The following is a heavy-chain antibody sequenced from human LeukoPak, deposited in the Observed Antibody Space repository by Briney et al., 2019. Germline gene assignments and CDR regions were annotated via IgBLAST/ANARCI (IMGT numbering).Heavy chain of an antibody. J-gene: IGHJ4*02. V-gene: IGHV4-34*01. CDR1: GGSFSGYY. D-gene: IGHD5-18*01. Sequence: SETLSLTCAVYGGSFSGYYWSWIRQPPGKGLEWIGEINHSGSTNYNPSLKSRVTISVDTSKNQFSLKLSSVTAADTAVYYCAREDGDTANDYWGQGTLVTVSS. CDR2: INHSGST. CDR3: AREDGDTANDY.